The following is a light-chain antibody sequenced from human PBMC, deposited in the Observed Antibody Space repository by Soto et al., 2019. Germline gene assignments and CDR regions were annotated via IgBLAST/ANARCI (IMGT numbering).Light chain of an antibody. Sequence: EIVLTQSPGTLSLSPGERATLSCRASQSVSSSYLAWYQQKPGQAPRLLIYGASSRATGIPDRFSGSGSGTDXTLTISRLEPEDFAVYYCQQYGSSSTFGGGTKVEIK. CDR1: QSVSSSY. CDR2: GAS. V-gene: IGKV3-20*01. J-gene: IGKJ4*01. CDR3: QQYGSSST.